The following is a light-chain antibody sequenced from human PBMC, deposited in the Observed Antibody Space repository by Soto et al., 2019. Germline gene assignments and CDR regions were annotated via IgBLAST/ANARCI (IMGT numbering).Light chain of an antibody. CDR1: SSDVGGFNY. CDR2: EVN. Sequence: SALTQPASVSGSPGQSITISCTGTSSDVGGFNYVSWYQQHPGKAPKLMIYEVNNRPSGVSNRFSGSKSGNTASLTISGLQAEDEADYYCSSYTSSSTFYVFGSGTKVTV. V-gene: IGLV2-14*01. CDR3: SSYTSSSTFYV. J-gene: IGLJ1*01.